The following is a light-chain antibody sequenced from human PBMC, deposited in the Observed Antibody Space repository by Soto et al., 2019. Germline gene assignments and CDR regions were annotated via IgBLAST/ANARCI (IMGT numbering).Light chain of an antibody. Sequence: DIQMTQSPSSLSASVGDRVTITCRASQRISSYLNWYQQKPGKAPKVLIYAASSLQSGVPSRFSGSGSGTDFTLTISSLQPEDFATYHCQQSYSTPFTFGPGTKVDIK. CDR3: QQSYSTPFT. V-gene: IGKV1-39*01. CDR1: QRISSY. CDR2: AAS. J-gene: IGKJ3*01.